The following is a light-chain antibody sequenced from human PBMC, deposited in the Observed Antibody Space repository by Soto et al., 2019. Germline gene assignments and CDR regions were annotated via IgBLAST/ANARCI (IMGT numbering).Light chain of an antibody. J-gene: IGLJ2*01. CDR1: SSNLGGHY. Sequence: QSVLAQLPSESGTPGQTVTISCSGSSSNLGGHYVHWYQHLPGLAPQLLIYGSTQRPSGVPDRIAGSKSGTSASLAISGLRSEYEADYYCAAWDDILSGPLFGGGTKLTVL. V-gene: IGLV1-47*01. CDR3: AAWDDILSGPL. CDR2: GST.